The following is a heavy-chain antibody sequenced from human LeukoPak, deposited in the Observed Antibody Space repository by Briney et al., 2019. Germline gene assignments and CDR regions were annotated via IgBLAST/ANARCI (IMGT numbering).Heavy chain of an antibody. CDR1: GYSLITYW. D-gene: IGHD2-15*01. CDR2: IYPRGSDT. J-gene: IGHJ4*02. CDR3: AILGYCSGGDCYPEY. V-gene: IGHV5-51*01. Sequence: GESLKISCKGSGYSLITYWIGWVRQTPGKGLEWMGIIYPRGSDTRYSPSFQGQVNISVDKSITTSYLHWNSLKASDTAMYFCAILGYCSGGDCYPEYWGQGTLVTVSS.